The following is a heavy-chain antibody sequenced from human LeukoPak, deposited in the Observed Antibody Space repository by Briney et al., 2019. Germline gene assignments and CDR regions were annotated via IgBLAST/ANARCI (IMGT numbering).Heavy chain of an antibody. CDR1: GGSISSSSYY. J-gene: IGHJ4*02. Sequence: SETLSLTCTVSGGSISSSSYYWSWIRQPPGEGLEWIGYIYYSGSTSYNPSLASRVTISVDTSQNQFSLRLSSVTAADTAVYYCARAYYSGSGNYYIYFDFWGQGTLVTVSS. D-gene: IGHD3-10*01. CDR2: IYYSGST. CDR3: ARAYYSGSGNYYIYFDF. V-gene: IGHV4-61*01.